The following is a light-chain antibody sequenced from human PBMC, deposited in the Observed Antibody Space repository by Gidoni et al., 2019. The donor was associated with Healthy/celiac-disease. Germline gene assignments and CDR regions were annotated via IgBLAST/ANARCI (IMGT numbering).Light chain of an antibody. CDR3: QQYYSTPALT. Sequence: DIVMTQSPDSLAVSLGERDTINCKSSQSVLYSSNNKNYLAWYHQKPGPPPKLLIYWSSTRESGVPYRFSGSGSWTDFTLTISRLQAEDVSVYYCQQYYSTPALTFGGGTKVEIK. CDR2: WSS. CDR1: QSVLYSSNNKNY. J-gene: IGKJ4*01. V-gene: IGKV4-1*01.